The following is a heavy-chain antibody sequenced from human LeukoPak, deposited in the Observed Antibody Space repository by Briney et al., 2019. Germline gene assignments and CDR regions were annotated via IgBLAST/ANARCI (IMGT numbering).Heavy chain of an antibody. J-gene: IGHJ4*02. D-gene: IGHD3-9*01. CDR2: IYYSGST. CDR3: ATGRTLTGYYIMYY. Sequence: PSETLSLTCTVSGGSISSSIYYWGWIRQPPGKGLEWIGSIYYSGSTYYNPSLKSRVTISVDTSKNQFSLKLSSVTAADTAVYYCATGRTLTGYYIMYYWGQGTLVTVSS. V-gene: IGHV4-39*07. CDR1: GGSISSSIYY.